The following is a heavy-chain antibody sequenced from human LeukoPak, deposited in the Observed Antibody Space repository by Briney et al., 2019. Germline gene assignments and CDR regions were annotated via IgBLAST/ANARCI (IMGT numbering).Heavy chain of an antibody. J-gene: IGHJ4*02. CDR2: INPSGGST. Sequence: GASVKVSCKASGYTFISYYMHWVRQGPGQRLEWMGIINPSGGSTSYAQKFQGIVTMTRDMSTSAVYMELSSLRSEDTAVYYCARGGYDIGYDSPFDYWGQGTLVTVSS. V-gene: IGHV1-46*01. CDR3: ARGGYDIGYDSPFDY. CDR1: GYTFISYY. D-gene: IGHD5-12*01.